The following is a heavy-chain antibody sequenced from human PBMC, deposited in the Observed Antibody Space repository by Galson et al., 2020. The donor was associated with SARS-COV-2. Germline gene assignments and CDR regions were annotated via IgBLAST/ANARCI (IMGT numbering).Heavy chain of an antibody. J-gene: IGHJ4*02. D-gene: IGHD3-22*01. V-gene: IGHV3-33*01. Sequence: GGSLRLSCAASGFTFSSYGMHWVRQAPGKGLEWVAVIWYDGSNNYYADSVKGRFTISRDNSKNTLYLQMNSLRAEDTAVYYCAREGYYDSSGGFDYWGQGTLVTVSS. CDR3: AREGYYDSSGGFDY. CDR1: GFTFSSYG. CDR2: IWYDGSNN.